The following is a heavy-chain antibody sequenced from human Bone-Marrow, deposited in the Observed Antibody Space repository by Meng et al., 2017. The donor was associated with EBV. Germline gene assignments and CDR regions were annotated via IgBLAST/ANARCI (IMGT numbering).Heavy chain of an antibody. CDR1: GATFTSYD. V-gene: IGHV1-8*01. J-gene: IGHJ4*02. Sequence: QLILERSRAEVKKHGASMKVSCKASGATFTSYDINWVRQATGQGLGWNGWMNPNSGNTGYAQKFQGRVTMTRNTSISTAYMELSSLRSEDTAVYYCAREGENYWGQGTLVTVSS. D-gene: IGHD3-10*01. CDR2: MNPNSGNT. CDR3: AREGENY.